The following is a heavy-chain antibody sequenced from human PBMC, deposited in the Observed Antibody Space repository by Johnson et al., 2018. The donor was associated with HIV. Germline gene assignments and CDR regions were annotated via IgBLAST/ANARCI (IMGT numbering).Heavy chain of an antibody. CDR3: AKDEALGWELDPDAFDI. J-gene: IGHJ3*02. Sequence: QEKLVESGGGVVQPGRSLRLTCAVSGFTFSRYVMHWVRQAPGKGLEWVAFIRYDGSNKYYADSVKGRFTISRDNSKNTLYLQMNSLRAEDIAVYYCAKDEALGWELDPDAFDIWGQGTMVTVSS. D-gene: IGHD1-26*01. V-gene: IGHV3-30*02. CDR2: IRYDGSNK. CDR1: GFTFSRYV.